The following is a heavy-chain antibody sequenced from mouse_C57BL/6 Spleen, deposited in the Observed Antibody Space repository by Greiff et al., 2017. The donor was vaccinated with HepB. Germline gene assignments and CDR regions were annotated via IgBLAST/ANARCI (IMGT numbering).Heavy chain of an antibody. CDR1: GYAFTNYL. Sequence: QVQLQQSGAELVRPGTSVKVSCKASGYAFTNYLIEWVKQRPGQGLEWIGVINPGSGGTNYNEKFKGKVTLTADKSSSTAYMQLSSLTSEDSAVYFCARGILTTVVERDAMDYWGQGTSVTVSS. J-gene: IGHJ4*01. D-gene: IGHD1-1*01. V-gene: IGHV1-54*01. CDR2: INPGSGGT. CDR3: ARGILTTVVERDAMDY.